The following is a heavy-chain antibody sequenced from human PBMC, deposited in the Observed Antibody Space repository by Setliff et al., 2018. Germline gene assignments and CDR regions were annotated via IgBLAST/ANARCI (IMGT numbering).Heavy chain of an antibody. V-gene: IGHV3-21*03. CDR1: GVTFSNYN. CDR3: VRTLFLQYYGGRSGGYFDY. J-gene: IGHJ4*02. Sequence: PGGSLRLSCAVSGVTFSNYNMNWVRQAPGKGLEWVSSISATNTYITYADSVKGRFTISRDNAKNSLYLQMDSLRAEDTAVYYCVRTLFLQYYGGRSGGYFDYWGQGSLVTVSS. D-gene: IGHD4-17*01. CDR2: ISATNTYI.